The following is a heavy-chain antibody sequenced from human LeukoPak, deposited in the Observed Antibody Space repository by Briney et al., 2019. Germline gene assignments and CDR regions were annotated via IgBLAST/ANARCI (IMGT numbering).Heavy chain of an antibody. CDR1: GFTFSSYA. Sequence: PGRSLRLSCAASGFTFSSYAMHWVRQAPGKGLEWVAVISYDGSNKYYADSVKGRFTIPRDNSKNTLYLQMNSLRAEDTAVYYCARDITIFGVVIYYYYGMDVWGQGTTVTVSS. D-gene: IGHD3-3*01. CDR3: ARDITIFGVVIYYYYGMDV. CDR2: ISYDGSNK. V-gene: IGHV3-30-3*01. J-gene: IGHJ6*02.